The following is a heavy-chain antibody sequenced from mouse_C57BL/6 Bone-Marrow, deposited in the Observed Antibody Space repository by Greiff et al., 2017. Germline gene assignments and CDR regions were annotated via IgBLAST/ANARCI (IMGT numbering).Heavy chain of an antibody. CDR2: IDPEDGDT. Sequence: VQLKQSGAELVKPGASVKLSCTASGFNIKDYYMHWVKQRTEQGLEWIGRIDPEDGDTKYAPKFQGKATITADTSSNTAYLQLNSLTSEDTAVYYCARTYYSNYFAYWGQGTLVTVSA. CDR3: ARTYYSNYFAY. D-gene: IGHD2-5*01. J-gene: IGHJ3*01. V-gene: IGHV14-2*01. CDR1: GFNIKDYY.